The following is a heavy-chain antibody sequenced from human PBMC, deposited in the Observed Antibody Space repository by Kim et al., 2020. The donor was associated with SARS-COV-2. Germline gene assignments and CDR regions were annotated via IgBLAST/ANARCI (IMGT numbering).Heavy chain of an antibody. Sequence: GGSLRLSCAASGFTVSSNYMSWVRQAPGKGLEWVSVIYSGGSTYYADSVKGRFTISRDNSKNTLYLQMNSLRAEDTAVYYCASRYFDWLGGAFDIWGQGTMVTVSS. CDR3: ASRYFDWLGGAFDI. J-gene: IGHJ3*02. D-gene: IGHD3-9*01. CDR2: IYSGGST. CDR1: GFTVSSNY. V-gene: IGHV3-53*01.